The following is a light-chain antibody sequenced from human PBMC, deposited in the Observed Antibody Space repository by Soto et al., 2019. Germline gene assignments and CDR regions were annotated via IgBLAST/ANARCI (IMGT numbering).Light chain of an antibody. Sequence: DIQMTQSPSSVSASVGDRVTITCRASQGISSWLAWYQQKPGIAPKLLIYAASSLQSGVPSRFSGSGSGTDFTLTISSLQHEEFATYFCQQSYSPPRTFGQGTKVDIK. CDR2: AAS. J-gene: IGKJ1*01. CDR3: QQSYSPPRT. V-gene: IGKV1-12*01. CDR1: QGISSW.